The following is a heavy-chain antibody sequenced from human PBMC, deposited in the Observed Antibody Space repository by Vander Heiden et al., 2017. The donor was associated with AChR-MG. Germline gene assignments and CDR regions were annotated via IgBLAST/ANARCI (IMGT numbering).Heavy chain of an antibody. V-gene: IGHV2-5*01. D-gene: IGHD3-3*01. J-gene: IGHJ4*02. CDR1: GFSLSTSGVG. Sequence: QITLKQSGSTLVKPQQTLTLTCTFSGFSLSTSGVGVGWIRQPPGEALECLALIYWKDDKRYRPSLKSRLTITTNTSKNQVVLTMTNMDPGDTATYYCAHRRARRFLEWLPRGAFDYWGQGTLVTVSS. CDR2: IYWKDDK. CDR3: AHRRARRFLEWLPRGAFDY.